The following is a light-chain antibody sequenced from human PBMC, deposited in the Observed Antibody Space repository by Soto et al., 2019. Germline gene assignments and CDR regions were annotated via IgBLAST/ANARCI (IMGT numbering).Light chain of an antibody. Sequence: EIVMTRSPATLSVYQGERATLSCRASQSISSNLAWYQQKPGQAPRLLIYGASTRATGIPDRFSGSGSGTEFTLSIFSLQSEDFAVYYCQQYKKGPETFGQGTKVDIK. CDR1: QSISSN. V-gene: IGKV3-15*01. J-gene: IGKJ1*01. CDR2: GAS. CDR3: QQYKKGPET.